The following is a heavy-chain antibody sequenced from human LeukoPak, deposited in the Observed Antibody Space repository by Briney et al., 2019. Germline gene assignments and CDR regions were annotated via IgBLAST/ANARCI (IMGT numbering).Heavy chain of an antibody. V-gene: IGHV1-69*05. Sequence: SVKVACKASGGTFSSYAISWVRQAPGQGLEWMGGIIPIFGTPNYAQKFQGRVTITTDESTSTAYMELSSLRSEDTAVYYCARALGYCSTTSCSLDWFDPWGQGTLVTVSS. CDR1: GGTFSSYA. CDR3: ARALGYCSTTSCSLDWFDP. CDR2: IIPIFGTP. D-gene: IGHD2-2*01. J-gene: IGHJ5*02.